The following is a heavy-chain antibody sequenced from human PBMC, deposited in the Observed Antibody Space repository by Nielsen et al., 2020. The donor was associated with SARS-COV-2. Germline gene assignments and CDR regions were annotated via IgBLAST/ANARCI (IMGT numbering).Heavy chain of an antibody. D-gene: IGHD5-18*01. Sequence: SETLSLTCTVSGGSISSSSYYWGWIRQPPGKGVEWIGNIYYSGNTYYNPSLQSRVAISVDTSKNQFSLKMRSVTAADTAVYYCARPRRYNYAQFDYWGQGTLVAVSS. CDR1: GGSISSSSYY. V-gene: IGHV4-39*01. J-gene: IGHJ4*02. CDR3: ARPRRYNYAQFDY. CDR2: IYYSGNT.